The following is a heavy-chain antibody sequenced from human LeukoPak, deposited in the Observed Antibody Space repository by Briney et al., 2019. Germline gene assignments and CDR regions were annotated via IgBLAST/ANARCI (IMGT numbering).Heavy chain of an antibody. CDR2: IYYSGST. J-gene: IGHJ4*02. CDR1: GGSISSYY. CDR3: ARARVGATNNFDY. V-gene: IGHV4-59*01. D-gene: IGHD1-26*01. Sequence: PSESLSLTCTVSGGSISSYYWSWIRQPPGKGLEWIGYIYYSGSTNYNPSLKSRVTISVDTSKKQFSLKLSSVTAADTAVYYRARARVGATNNFDYWGQGTLVTVSS.